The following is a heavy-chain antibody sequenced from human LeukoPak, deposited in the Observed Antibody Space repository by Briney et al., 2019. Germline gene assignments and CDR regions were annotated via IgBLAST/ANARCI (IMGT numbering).Heavy chain of an antibody. J-gene: IGHJ3*01. Sequence: PSETLSLTCTVSGGSISSASYFWGWIRQPPGKGLEWIGTIYYSGSTNYNASLKSRVTMSGDPSRSQFSLRLSSVNAADTAVYYCAKAGARYSDSSGLYAFDFWGRGTMVTVSS. D-gene: IGHD3-22*01. CDR2: IYYSGST. CDR3: AKAGARYSDSSGLYAFDF. V-gene: IGHV4-39*01. CDR1: GGSISSASYF.